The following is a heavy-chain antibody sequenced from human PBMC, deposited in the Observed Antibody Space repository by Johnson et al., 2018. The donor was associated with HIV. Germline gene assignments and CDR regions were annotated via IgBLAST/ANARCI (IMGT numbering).Heavy chain of an antibody. J-gene: IGHJ3*01. Sequence: QVLLVESGGGVVQPGRSLRLSCAASGFTFSNYGMHWVRQAPGKGLEWVAVISYVGTNKYYADSVKGRFTISRDNSKNTVFLQMSSLRSEDTAVYYCVRRFYDSSAFDVWGQGTVVTVSS. CDR1: GFTFSNYG. CDR2: ISYVGTNK. V-gene: IGHV3-30*03. CDR3: VRRFYDSSAFDV. D-gene: IGHD3-22*01.